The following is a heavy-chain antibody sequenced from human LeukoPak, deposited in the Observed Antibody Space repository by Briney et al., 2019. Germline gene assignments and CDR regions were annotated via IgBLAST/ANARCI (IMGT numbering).Heavy chain of an antibody. CDR1: GYTFTDSY. Sequence: ASVKVSCKPSGYTFTDSYIHWVRQAPGQGLEWMGWVIPNSGGTNYAQKFQGWVTMTRDTSISTAYMELSRLKSDDTAVYYCVRDEGRDFWSGYSQIVGAFDIWGQGTMVTVSS. CDR2: VIPNSGGT. CDR3: VRDEGRDFWSGYSQIVGAFDI. J-gene: IGHJ3*02. V-gene: IGHV1-2*04. D-gene: IGHD3-3*01.